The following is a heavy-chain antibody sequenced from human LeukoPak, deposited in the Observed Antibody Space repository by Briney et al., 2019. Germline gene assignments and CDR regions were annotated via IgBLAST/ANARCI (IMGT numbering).Heavy chain of an antibody. CDR3: AKSAWFGDAPGGDY. D-gene: IGHD3-10*01. J-gene: IGHJ4*02. CDR1: GFTFRNYA. CDR2: IIRGGGIA. V-gene: IGHV3-23*01. Sequence: GGSLRLSCAASGFTFRNYAISWVRQAPGRGLEWVSAIIRGGGIAYYTYSVRGRFTISRDNSKHTLYLQMNALGTEDTAVNYCAKSAWFGDAPGGDYWGQGTLVTVSS.